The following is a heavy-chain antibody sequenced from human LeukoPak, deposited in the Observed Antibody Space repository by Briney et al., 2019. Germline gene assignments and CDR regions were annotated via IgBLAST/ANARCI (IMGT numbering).Heavy chain of an antibody. CDR3: ASTTSIAARRFAFDI. CDR1: GYTFTSYA. CDR2: INTNTGNP. J-gene: IGHJ3*02. D-gene: IGHD6-6*01. Sequence: GASVKVSCKASGYTFTSYAMNWVRQAPGQGLEWMGWINTNTGNPTYAQGFTGRFVFSLDTSVSTAYLQISSLKAEDTAVYYCASTTSIAARRFAFDIWGQGTMVTVSS. V-gene: IGHV7-4-1*02.